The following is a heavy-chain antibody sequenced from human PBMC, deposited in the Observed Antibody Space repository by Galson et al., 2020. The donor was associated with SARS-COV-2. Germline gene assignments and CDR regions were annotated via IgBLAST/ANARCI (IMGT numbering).Heavy chain of an antibody. J-gene: IGHJ4*02. V-gene: IGHV3-9*01. CDR2: ISWNSGSI. Sequence: SLKISCAASGFTFDDYSMHWVRQASGKGLELVSGISWNSGSIGYADSVKGRFTISRDNDKNSLYLHMNSLKAEDTALYYCTKDILDYYDSSGSVATWGKGTLVTVSS. D-gene: IGHD3-22*01. CDR1: GFTFDDYS. CDR3: TKDILDYYDSSGSVAT.